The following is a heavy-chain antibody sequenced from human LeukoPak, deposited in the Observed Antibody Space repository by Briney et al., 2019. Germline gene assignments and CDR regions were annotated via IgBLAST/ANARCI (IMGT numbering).Heavy chain of an antibody. Sequence: SETLSLTCAVYGGSFSGYYWSWIRQPPGKGLEWIGEINHSGSTNYNPSLKSRVTISVDTSKNQFSLKLSSVAAADTAVYYCARPTSFFWFDPWGQGTLVTVSS. D-gene: IGHD3-3*01. J-gene: IGHJ5*02. CDR2: INHSGST. V-gene: IGHV4-34*01. CDR1: GGSFSGYY. CDR3: ARPTSFFWFDP.